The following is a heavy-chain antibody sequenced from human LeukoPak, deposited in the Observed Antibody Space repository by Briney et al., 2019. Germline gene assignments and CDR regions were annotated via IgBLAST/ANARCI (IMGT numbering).Heavy chain of an antibody. CDR2: IYSGGST. CDR3: ARDRNGDPYDY. V-gene: IGHV3-53*01. CDR1: GFTVSSNY. J-gene: IGHJ4*02. D-gene: IGHD3-10*01. Sequence: GGSLRLSCAASGFTVSSNYMSWVRQAPGKGLEWVSVIYSGGSTYYADSVKGRFTISRDNSKNTLYLQMNSLRAEDTAVYYCARDRNGDPYDYWCQGTLVTVSS.